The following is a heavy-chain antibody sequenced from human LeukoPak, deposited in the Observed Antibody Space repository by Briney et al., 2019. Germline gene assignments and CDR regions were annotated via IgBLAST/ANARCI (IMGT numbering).Heavy chain of an antibody. CDR1: GYTFTGYY. CDR2: INPNSGGT. Sequence: EASVKVSCKASGYTFTGYYMHWVRQAPGQGLEGMGWINPNSGGTNYAQKFQGRVTMTRDTSISTAYMELSRLRFDDTAVYYCARDIPDYYYDSSGYAYWGQGTLVTVSS. J-gene: IGHJ4*02. CDR3: ARDIPDYYYDSSGYAY. V-gene: IGHV1-2*02. D-gene: IGHD3-22*01.